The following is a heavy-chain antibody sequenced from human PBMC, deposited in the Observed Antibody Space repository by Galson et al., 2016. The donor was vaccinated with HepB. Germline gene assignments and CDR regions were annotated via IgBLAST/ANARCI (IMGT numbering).Heavy chain of an antibody. J-gene: IGHJ4*02. CDR1: GFTFSDYG. Sequence: SLRLSCAGSGFTFSDYGMHWVRQAPGKGLQWVAVIWYDGNHKYYADSVKGRFTISRGNSKNTLYLQMNSLRAEDTAVYYCAKKLPGSYYAGADYWGQGTLVTVSS. D-gene: IGHD3-10*01. CDR3: AKKLPGSYYAGADY. V-gene: IGHV3-33*06. CDR2: IWYDGNHK.